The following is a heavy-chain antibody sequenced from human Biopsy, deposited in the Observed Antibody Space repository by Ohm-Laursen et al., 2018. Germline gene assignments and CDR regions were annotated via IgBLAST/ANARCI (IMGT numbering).Heavy chain of an antibody. V-gene: IGHV4-59*01. CDR2: MYYNEGT. J-gene: IGHJ5*02. CDR1: GGSITNYY. D-gene: IGHD6-19*01. CDR3: ATGGQWPKPYLNWFDP. Sequence: TLSLTCTVPGGSITNYYWSWIRQPPGKGLEYIGYMYYNEGTNYNPSLKSRVTISVDTSKNQFSLKLISVTPADTAVYYCATGGQWPKPYLNWFDPWGQGTLVTVSS.